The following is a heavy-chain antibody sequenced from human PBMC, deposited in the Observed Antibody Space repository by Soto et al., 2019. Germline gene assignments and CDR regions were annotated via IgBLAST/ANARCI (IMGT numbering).Heavy chain of an antibody. CDR2: TIPMVGTP. J-gene: IGHJ6*02. D-gene: IGHD3-22*01. CDR1: GGTFSKYA. CDR3: ARPLRDRTYGSGMAV. Sequence: QVQLVQSGAEMQQPGASVRVSCKASGGTFSKYAFSWVRQAPGQGLEWLGGTIPMVGTPNYSQKFRARVHNSPAEGTATGYMELSSLRSEDTAVYFCARPLRDRTYGSGMAVWGQGTTVTVS. V-gene: IGHV1-69*01.